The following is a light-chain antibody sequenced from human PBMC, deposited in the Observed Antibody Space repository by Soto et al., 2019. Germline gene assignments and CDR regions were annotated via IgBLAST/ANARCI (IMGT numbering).Light chain of an antibody. V-gene: IGKV3-15*01. J-gene: IGKJ4*01. CDR3: QQYQKCPLT. Sequence: EVVMTQSPATLSVSPGERATLSCRASQGVGNNLAWYQQKPGLAPRLLIYVASTRATDIPARFSGSGSGTEFTLTISSLQSEDFAVYYCQQYQKCPLTFGGGTKVEIK. CDR1: QGVGNN. CDR2: VAS.